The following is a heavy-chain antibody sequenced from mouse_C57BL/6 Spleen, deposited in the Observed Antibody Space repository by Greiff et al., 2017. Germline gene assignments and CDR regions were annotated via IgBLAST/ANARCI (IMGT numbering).Heavy chain of an antibody. V-gene: IGHV1-52*01. D-gene: IGHD2-10*01. CDR2: IDPSDSET. CDR1: GYTFTSYW. J-gene: IGHJ2*01. Sequence: QVQLQQPGAELVRPGSSVKLSCKASGYTFTSYWMHWVKQRPIQGLEWIGNIDPSDSETHYNQKFKDKATLTVDKSSSTAYMQLSSLTSEDSAVYYCARPTMGGYFDDWGQGTTLTVSS. CDR3: ARPTMGGYFDD.